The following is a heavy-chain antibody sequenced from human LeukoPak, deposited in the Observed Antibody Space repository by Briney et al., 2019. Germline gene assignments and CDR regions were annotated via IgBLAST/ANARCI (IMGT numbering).Heavy chain of an antibody. J-gene: IGHJ3*02. D-gene: IGHD3-16*01. CDR1: GFTFSNFN. Sequence: GGSLRLSCAASGFTFSNFNMNWVRQAPGKGLEWVANVDQDGSEKYYVGSVKGRFTISRDNAKNSLYLQMNSLRVEDTAVYYCARGWASSRRKAFDIWGQGTMVTVSS. CDR2: VDQDGSEK. CDR3: ARGWASSRRKAFDI. V-gene: IGHV3-7*03.